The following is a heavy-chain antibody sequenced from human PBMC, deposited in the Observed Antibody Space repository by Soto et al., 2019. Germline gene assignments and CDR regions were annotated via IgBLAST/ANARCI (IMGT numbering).Heavy chain of an antibody. Sequence: QVQLVESGGGVVQPGRSLRLSCAASGFTFSSYAMHWVRQAPGKGLEWVAVISYDGSNKYYADSVMGRFTISRDNSKNTLYLQMNSLRAEDTAVYYCAREGDTYYYDSSGYDYWGQGTLVTVSS. V-gene: IGHV3-30-3*01. CDR3: AREGDTYYYDSSGYDY. J-gene: IGHJ4*02. CDR2: ISYDGSNK. D-gene: IGHD3-22*01. CDR1: GFTFSSYA.